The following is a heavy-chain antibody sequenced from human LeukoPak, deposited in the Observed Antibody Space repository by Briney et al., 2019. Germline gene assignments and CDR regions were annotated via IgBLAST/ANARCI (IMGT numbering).Heavy chain of an antibody. CDR1: GFTFSNYL. Sequence: GGSLRLSCAASGFTFSNYLLTWVRQAPGKWLERLANIKQDGTEKCYVDSVKGRFTISRDNAKNSLYLQMNSLRAEDTAVYFFSKQRTEYEILVGREGWYFDLWGRGTLVTVSS. D-gene: IGHD3-22*01. J-gene: IGHJ2*01. CDR3: SKQRTEYEILVGREGWYFDL. V-gene: IGHV3-7*01. CDR2: IKQDGTEK.